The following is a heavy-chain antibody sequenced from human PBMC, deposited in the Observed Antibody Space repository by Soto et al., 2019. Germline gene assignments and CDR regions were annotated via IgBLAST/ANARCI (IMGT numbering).Heavy chain of an antibody. D-gene: IGHD1-26*01. CDR2: ISYDGSNK. CDR3: ANNSGSYCGVDY. J-gene: IGHJ4*02. CDR1: GFTFSSYG. Sequence: PGGSLRLSCAASGFTFSSYGMHWVRQAPGKGLEWVAVISYDGSNKYYADSVKGRFTISRDNSKNTLYLQMNSLRAEDTAVYYCANNSGSYCGVDYCGQGTLVTVYS. V-gene: IGHV3-30*18.